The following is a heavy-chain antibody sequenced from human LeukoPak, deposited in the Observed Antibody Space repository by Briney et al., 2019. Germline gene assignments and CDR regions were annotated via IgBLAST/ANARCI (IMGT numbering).Heavy chain of an antibody. V-gene: IGHV4-31*03. Sequence: SETLSLTCTVSGGSISSGGYYWSWIRQHPGKGLEWIGYIYYSGGTYYNPSLKSRVTISVDTSKNQFSLKLSSVTAADTAVYYCARDGLGWGSSAKDGWFDPWGQGTLVTVSS. CDR2: IYYSGGT. D-gene: IGHD2-15*01. J-gene: IGHJ5*02. CDR1: GGSISSGGYY. CDR3: ARDGLGWGSSAKDGWFDP.